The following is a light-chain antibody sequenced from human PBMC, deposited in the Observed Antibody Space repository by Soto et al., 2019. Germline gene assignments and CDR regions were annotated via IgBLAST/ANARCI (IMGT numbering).Light chain of an antibody. CDR1: QSVSSSY. J-gene: IGKJ5*01. V-gene: IGKV3-20*01. CDR3: QQYNNWPTIT. Sequence: EIVLTQSPGTRSLSPGERAKLSCRAIQSVSSSYLAWYQQKPGQAHRLIIYGASSRATGIPDRFSGSGCGTDFTLTISSLQSEDFAVYYCQQYNNWPTITFGQGTRLDIK. CDR2: GAS.